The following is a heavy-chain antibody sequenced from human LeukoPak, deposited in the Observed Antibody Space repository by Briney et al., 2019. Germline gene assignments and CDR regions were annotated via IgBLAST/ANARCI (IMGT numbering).Heavy chain of an antibody. V-gene: IGHV3-23*01. D-gene: IGHD6-25*01. CDR3: AKEAASYYFNYYFVDG. J-gene: IGHJ6*03. Sequence: GGSLRLSCAASGFAFSCYALSWVRQAPGKGRELDSADSGSGGSTYYADSVKCRFTISRHNSKNTLSLQMNSLRAEDTAVYYCAKEAASYYFNYYFVDGWDKGTTVTVSS. CDR1: GFAFSCYA. CDR2: DSGSGGST.